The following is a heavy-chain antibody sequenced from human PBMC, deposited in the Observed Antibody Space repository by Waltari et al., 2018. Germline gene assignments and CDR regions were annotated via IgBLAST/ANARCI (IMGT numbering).Heavy chain of an antibody. Sequence: GSTNYNPSLKSRVTISVDTSKNQFSLKLSSVTAADTAVYYCARVGYSSSWPHRGLRYYGMDVWGQGTTVTVSS. CDR2: GST. J-gene: IGHJ6*02. V-gene: IGHV4-59*01. D-gene: IGHD6-13*01. CDR3: ARVGYSSSWPHRGLRYYGMDV.